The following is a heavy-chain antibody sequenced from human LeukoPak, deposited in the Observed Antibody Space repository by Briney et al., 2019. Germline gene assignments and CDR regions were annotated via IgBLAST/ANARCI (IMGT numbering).Heavy chain of an antibody. CDR1: GGTFSSYA. CDR3: ARVATNEEYYFDY. CDR2: IIPIFGTA. V-gene: IGHV1-69*05. D-gene: IGHD1-1*01. J-gene: IGHJ4*02. Sequence: TVKVSCKASGGTFSSYAISWVRQAPGQGLEWMGGIIPIFGTANYAQKFQGRVTITTDESTSTAYMELSSLRSEDTAVYYCARVATNEEYYFDYWGQGTLVTVSS.